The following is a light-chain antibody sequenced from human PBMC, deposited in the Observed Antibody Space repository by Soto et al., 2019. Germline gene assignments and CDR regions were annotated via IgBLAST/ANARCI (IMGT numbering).Light chain of an antibody. Sequence: QLVLTQPASVSGSPGQSITISCTGTSSDVGGYNYVSWYQQHPGKAPKLMIYDVSNRPSGVSNRFSGSKSGNMASLTISGLQAEDEADYYCSSYTSSSTLVVFGGGTKLTVL. CDR3: SSYTSSSTLVV. V-gene: IGLV2-14*03. CDR1: SSDVGGYNY. CDR2: DVS. J-gene: IGLJ2*01.